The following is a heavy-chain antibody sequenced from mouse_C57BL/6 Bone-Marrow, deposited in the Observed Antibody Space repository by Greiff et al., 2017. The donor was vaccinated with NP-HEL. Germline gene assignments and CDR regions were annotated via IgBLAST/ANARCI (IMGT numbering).Heavy chain of an antibody. J-gene: IGHJ1*03. V-gene: IGHV1-26*01. CDR1: GYTFTDYY. D-gene: IGHD1-1*01. CDR3: AIITTVVTPPYFDV. Sequence: VQLQQSGPELVKPGASVKISCKASGYTFTDYYMNWVKQSHGKSLEWIGDINPNNGGTSYNQKFKGKATLTVDKSSSTAYMELRSLTSEDSAVYYCAIITTVVTPPYFDVWGTGTTVTVSS. CDR2: INPNNGGT.